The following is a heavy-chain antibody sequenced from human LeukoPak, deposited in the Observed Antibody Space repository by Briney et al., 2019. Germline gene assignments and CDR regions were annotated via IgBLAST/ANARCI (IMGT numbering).Heavy chain of an antibody. J-gene: IGHJ3*02. Sequence: SETLSLTCTVCGGSISSYYWSWIRQPPGKGLEWVGYIYYSGSTNYNPSLKSRVTISVDTSKNQFSLKLSSVTAADTAVYYCARAATMVRGVHDAFDIWGRGTMVTVSS. CDR3: ARAATMVRGVHDAFDI. V-gene: IGHV4-59*01. CDR1: GGSISSYY. CDR2: IYYSGST. D-gene: IGHD3-10*01.